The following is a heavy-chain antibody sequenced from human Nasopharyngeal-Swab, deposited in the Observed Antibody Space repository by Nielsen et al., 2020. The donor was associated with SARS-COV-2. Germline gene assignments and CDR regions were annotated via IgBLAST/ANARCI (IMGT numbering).Heavy chain of an antibody. D-gene: IGHD3-3*01. V-gene: IGHV1-2*06. J-gene: IGHJ2*01. Sequence: ASVKVSCKASGYTFTSYYMHWVRQAPGQGLEWMGRINPDSGGTNYAQKFQGRVTMTRDTSISTAYMELSRLRSDDTAVYYCAREGLRFMEWLLPSYWYFDLWGRGTLVTVSS. CDR1: GYTFTSYY. CDR3: AREGLRFMEWLLPSYWYFDL. CDR2: INPDSGGT.